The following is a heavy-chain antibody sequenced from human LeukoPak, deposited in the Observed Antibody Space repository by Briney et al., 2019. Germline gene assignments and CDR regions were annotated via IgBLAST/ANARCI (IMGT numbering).Heavy chain of an antibody. CDR2: IRYDGSNK. J-gene: IGHJ4*02. CDR1: GFTFSSYG. D-gene: IGHD6-13*01. V-gene: IGHV3-30*02. CDR3: AKDLSKIAADFLSLFDY. Sequence: GGSLRLSYAAYGFTFSSYGMHWVRQAPGKGLEWVAFIRYDGSNKYYADSVKGRFTISRDNSKNTLYLQMNSLRAEDTAVYYCAKDLSKIAADFLSLFDYWGQGTLVTVSS.